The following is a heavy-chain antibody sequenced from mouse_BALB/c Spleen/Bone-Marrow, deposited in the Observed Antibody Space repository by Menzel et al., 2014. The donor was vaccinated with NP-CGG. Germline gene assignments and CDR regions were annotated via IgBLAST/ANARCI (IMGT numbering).Heavy chain of an antibody. Sequence: EVHLVESGGGLVQPGGSLKLSCAASGFDSTRYWMSWVRQAPGKGLEWIGEINPDSSTINYTPSLKDKFIISRDNSKNPPSLHMSKVRAEDTAIYYCARVNGYGKLFVWGEGNTVTVSS. J-gene: IGHJ1*01. CDR1: GFDSTRYW. D-gene: IGHD1-1*01. CDR2: INPDSSTI. V-gene: IGHV4-1*02. CDR3: ARVNGYGKLFV.